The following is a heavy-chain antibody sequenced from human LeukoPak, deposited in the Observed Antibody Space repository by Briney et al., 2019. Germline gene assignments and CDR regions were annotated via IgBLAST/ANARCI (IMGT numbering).Heavy chain of an antibody. CDR3: ARIGYSSSSIDY. V-gene: IGHV3-7*01. CDR2: IKEDGSIK. CDR1: GFTFSWYW. D-gene: IGHD6-13*01. Sequence: GGSLRLSCAASGFTFSWYWMSWVRQAPGKGLEWVANIKEDGSIKYYVDSAKGRLTISRDNAKSSLYLQVSSLRAEDTALYYCARIGYSSSSIDYWGQGTLVTVSS. J-gene: IGHJ4*02.